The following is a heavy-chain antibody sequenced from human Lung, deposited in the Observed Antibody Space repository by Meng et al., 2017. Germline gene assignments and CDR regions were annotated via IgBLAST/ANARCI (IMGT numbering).Heavy chain of an antibody. D-gene: IGHD4-11*01. V-gene: IGHV4-34*01. J-gene: IGHJ4*02. CDR2: INHSGST. CDR3: ARGPTTMAHDFDY. Sequence: QPLGAGLLKPSTTLSLTWVVSGGSFSDDYWSWIRQPPGKGLEWIGEINHSGSTNYNPSLESRATISVDTSQNNLSLKLSSVTAADSAVYYCARGPTTMAHDFDYWGQGTLVTVSS. CDR1: GGSFSDDY.